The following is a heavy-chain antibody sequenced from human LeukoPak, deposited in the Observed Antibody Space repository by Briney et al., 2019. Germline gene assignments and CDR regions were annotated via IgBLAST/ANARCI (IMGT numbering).Heavy chain of an antibody. V-gene: IGHV4-61*02. J-gene: IGHJ3*02. Sequence: TLSLTCTVSGGSISSGSYYWSWIRQPAGKGLEWIGRIYTSGSTNYNPSLKSRVTISVDTSKHQFSLKLSSVTAADTAVYYCARDFPFIGNAFDIWGQGTMVTVSS. CDR3: ARDFPFIGNAFDI. CDR2: IYTSGST. D-gene: IGHD1-26*01. CDR1: GGSISSGSYY.